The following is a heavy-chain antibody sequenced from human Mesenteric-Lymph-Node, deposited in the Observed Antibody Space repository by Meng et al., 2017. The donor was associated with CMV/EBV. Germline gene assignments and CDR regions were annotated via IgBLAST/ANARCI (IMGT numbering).Heavy chain of an antibody. V-gene: IGHV4-59*01. Sequence: GSLRLSCTVSGASITSYYWSWIRQPPGKGLECIGYIHHSGSTTYNPSLKSRVTMSVDTSRNQFSLKLSSVIAADTAVYYCARGGIRGHGSGMEFDYWGQGTLVTVSS. D-gene: IGHD3-10*01. CDR2: IHHSGST. CDR3: ARGGIRGHGSGMEFDY. CDR1: GASITSYY. J-gene: IGHJ4*02.